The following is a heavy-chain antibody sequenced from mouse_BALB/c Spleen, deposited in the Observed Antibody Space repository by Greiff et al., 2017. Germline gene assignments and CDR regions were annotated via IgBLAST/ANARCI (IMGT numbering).Heavy chain of an antibody. CDR3: ARATVVARYFDY. CDR1: GYAFTNYL. J-gene: IGHJ2*01. D-gene: IGHD1-1*01. CDR2: INPGSGGT. Sequence: LVESGAELVRPGTSVKVSCKASGYAFTNYLIEWVKQRPGQGLEWIGVINPGSGGTNYNEKFKGKATLTADKSSSTAYMQLSSLTSDDSAVYFCARATVVARYFDYWGQGTTLTVSS. V-gene: IGHV1-54*03.